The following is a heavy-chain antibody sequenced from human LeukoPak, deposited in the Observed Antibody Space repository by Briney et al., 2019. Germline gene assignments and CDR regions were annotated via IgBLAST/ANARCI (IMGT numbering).Heavy chain of an antibody. CDR2: FDPEDGET. Sequence: ASVTVSCKVSGYTLTELSMHWVRQAPGKGLEWMGGFDPEDGETIYAQKFQGRVTMTEDTSTDTAYMELSSLRSEDTAVYYCAHGKGRWLHLIYWGQGTLVTVSS. CDR3: AHGKGRWLHLIY. D-gene: IGHD5-24*01. CDR1: GYTLTELS. V-gene: IGHV1-24*01. J-gene: IGHJ4*02.